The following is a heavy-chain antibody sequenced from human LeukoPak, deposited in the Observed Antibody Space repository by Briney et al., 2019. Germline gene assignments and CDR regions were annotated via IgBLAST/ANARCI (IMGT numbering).Heavy chain of an antibody. Sequence: GGSLRLSCAASGFTVSSNYMSWVRQAPGKGLEWVSVIYSGGSTYYADSVKGRFTISRDNSKNTLYLQMNSLRAEDTAVYYCARDPRYCSGGSCYTDGMDVWGQGTTVTVSS. CDR2: IYSGGST. CDR1: GFTVSSNY. J-gene: IGHJ6*02. V-gene: IGHV3-66*01. CDR3: ARDPRYCSGGSCYTDGMDV. D-gene: IGHD2-15*01.